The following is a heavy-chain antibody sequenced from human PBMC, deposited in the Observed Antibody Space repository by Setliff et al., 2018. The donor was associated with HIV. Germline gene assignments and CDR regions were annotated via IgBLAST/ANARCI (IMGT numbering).Heavy chain of an antibody. J-gene: IGHJ4*01. Sequence: SETLSLTCGVSGIPIDRVYSWAWTRQPPGKGLEWTGTISHSGSTHYNSPLQGRISISIDTSKNQFSLTLTSVTAADTAMYYCARDQSDYNVLTGFGDFDYWGHGTLVTVSS. CDR3: ARDQSDYNVLTGFGDFDY. CDR2: ISHSGST. V-gene: IGHV4-38-2*02. CDR1: GIPIDRVYS. D-gene: IGHD3-9*01.